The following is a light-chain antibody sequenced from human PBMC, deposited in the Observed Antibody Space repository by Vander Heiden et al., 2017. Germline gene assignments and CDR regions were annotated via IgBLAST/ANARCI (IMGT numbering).Light chain of an antibody. J-gene: IGLJ2*01. Sequence: SYELTQALSVSVAPGQTAKITCGGKDIGNKNVHWYQQKPGQAPVLVMYRDSSRPSGIPERFSGSNSDNNANLTISRVQAGDEAYYYCPVWDSRTLRLGGGTKMTVL. CDR2: RDS. CDR3: PVWDSRTLR. V-gene: IGLV3-9*01. CDR1: DIGNKN.